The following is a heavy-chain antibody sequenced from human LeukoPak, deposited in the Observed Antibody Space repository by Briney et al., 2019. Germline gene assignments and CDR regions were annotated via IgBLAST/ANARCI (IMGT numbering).Heavy chain of an antibody. CDR2: ISGSGGST. Sequence: GGSLRLSCAASGFTFSGYAMSWVRQAPGKGLEWVSAISGSGGSTYYADSVKGRFTISRDNSKNTLYLQMNSLRAEDTAVYYCAGVPITIFGVVTTPDYWGQGTLVTVSS. CDR3: AGVPITIFGVVTTPDY. V-gene: IGHV3-23*01. J-gene: IGHJ4*02. D-gene: IGHD3-3*01. CDR1: GFTFSGYA.